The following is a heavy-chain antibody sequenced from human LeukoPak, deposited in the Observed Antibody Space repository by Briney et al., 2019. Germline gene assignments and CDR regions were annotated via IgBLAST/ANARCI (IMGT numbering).Heavy chain of an antibody. CDR3: AKDGQYDSSAN. CDR2: ISGSGGST. Sequence: GGSLRLSCAASGFTFSSYAMSWVRQAPGKGLEWVSAISGSGGSTYYADSVKGRFTISRDNSKNTLFLQMNSLRAEDTAVYYCAKDGQYDSSANWGQGTLDTDSS. V-gene: IGHV3-23*01. D-gene: IGHD3-22*01. J-gene: IGHJ4*02. CDR1: GFTFSSYA.